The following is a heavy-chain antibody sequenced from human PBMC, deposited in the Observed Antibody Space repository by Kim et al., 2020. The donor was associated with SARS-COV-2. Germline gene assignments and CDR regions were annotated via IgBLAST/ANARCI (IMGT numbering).Heavy chain of an antibody. CDR2: IWYDGSNK. CDR1: GFTFSSYG. V-gene: IGHV3-33*06. D-gene: IGHD3-22*01. J-gene: IGHJ5*02. CDR3: AKGEDYYDSSGYYWFDP. Sequence: GGSLRLSCAASGFTFSSYGMHWVRQAPGKGLEWVAVIWYDGSNKYYADSVKGRFTISRDNSKNTLYLQMNSLRAEDTAVYYCAKGEDYYDSSGYYWFDPWGQGTLVTVSS.